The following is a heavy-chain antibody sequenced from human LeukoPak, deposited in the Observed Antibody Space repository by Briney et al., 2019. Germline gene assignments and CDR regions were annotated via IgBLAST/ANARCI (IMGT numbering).Heavy chain of an antibody. J-gene: IGHJ6*03. CDR3: ARGPRYYYYMDV. V-gene: IGHV3-21*01. CDR1: GFTFSSYS. CDR2: ISSSSSYI. Sequence: GGSLRLSCAASGFTFSSYSMNWVRQAPGKGLEWVSSISSSSSYIYYADSVKGRFTISRDNAKNSLYLQMNSLRAEDTAVYYCARGPRYYYYMDVWGKGTTVTVSS.